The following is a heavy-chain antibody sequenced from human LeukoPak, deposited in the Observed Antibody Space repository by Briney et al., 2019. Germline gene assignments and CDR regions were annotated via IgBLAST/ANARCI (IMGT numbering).Heavy chain of an antibody. Sequence: SGTLSLTCAVSGGSISSNNWWSWVRQPPGKGLEWIGNIYHSGTTHYNPSLKSRVTISVDKSKNQFSLKLSSVTAADTAVYYCARIAAAGPKYYYYYYMDVWGKGTTVTVSS. CDR1: GGSISSNNW. J-gene: IGHJ6*03. CDR3: ARIAAAGPKYYYYYYMDV. V-gene: IGHV4-4*02. D-gene: IGHD6-13*01. CDR2: IYHSGTT.